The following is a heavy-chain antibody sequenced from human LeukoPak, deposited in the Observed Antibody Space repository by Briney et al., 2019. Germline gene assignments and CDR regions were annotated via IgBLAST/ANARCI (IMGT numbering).Heavy chain of an antibody. J-gene: IGHJ4*02. V-gene: IGHV1-18*01. CDR3: ARWPAAGTDY. CDR1: GYTFTSYG. D-gene: IGHD6-13*01. Sequence: ASVKVSCKSSGYTFTSYGISWVRQPPGQGLEWMGWISAYNGNTNYAQKRQGRVTMTTATSTSTAYMELRSLRSDDTAVYYCARWPAAGTDYWGQGTLVTVSS. CDR2: ISAYNGNT.